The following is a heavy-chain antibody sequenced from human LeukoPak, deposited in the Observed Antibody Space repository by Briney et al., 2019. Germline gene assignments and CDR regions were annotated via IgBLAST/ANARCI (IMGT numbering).Heavy chain of an antibody. CDR1: GGSISNHF. D-gene: IGHD3-10*01. V-gene: IGHV4-4*07. CDR2: VSTSGST. CDR3: ARGTPHGSGGYYNRGSVVDY. J-gene: IGHJ4*02. Sequence: PSETLSLTCTVSGGSISNHFCSWIRQPAGKGLEWIGRVSTSGSTYYNPSLKSRVTMSADTSKNQFSLKLSSVTAADTAVYYCARGTPHGSGGYYNRGSVVDYWGQGTLVTVSS.